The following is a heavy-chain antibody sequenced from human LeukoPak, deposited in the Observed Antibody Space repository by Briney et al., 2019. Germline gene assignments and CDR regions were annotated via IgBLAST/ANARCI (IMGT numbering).Heavy chain of an antibody. Sequence: SETLSLTCAVYGESFSGYYWSWIRQPPGKGLEWIGEINHGGSTKYPPSLTGRVTISVDTSKNQFSLKLTSVTAADTAVYYCARGHNWNLDYWGQGTLVTISS. J-gene: IGHJ4*02. CDR1: GESFSGYY. V-gene: IGHV4-34*01. D-gene: IGHD1-20*01. CDR2: INHGGST. CDR3: ARGHNWNLDY.